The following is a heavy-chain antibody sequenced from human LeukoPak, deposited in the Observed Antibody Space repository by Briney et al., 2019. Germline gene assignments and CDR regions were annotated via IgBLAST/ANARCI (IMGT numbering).Heavy chain of an antibody. CDR3: AIVSQFSADTAVHAPPDDY. CDR1: GFTFSTYA. J-gene: IGHJ4*02. D-gene: IGHD2-2*01. Sequence: GGSLRLSCAASGFTFSTYAMDWVRQAPGKGLEWVSYLSSSSSVIYHADSVKGRFTISRDNSKNTLYLQMNSLRAEDTAVYYCAIVSQFSADTAVHAPPDDYWGQGTLVTVSS. V-gene: IGHV3-48*01. CDR2: LSSSSSVI.